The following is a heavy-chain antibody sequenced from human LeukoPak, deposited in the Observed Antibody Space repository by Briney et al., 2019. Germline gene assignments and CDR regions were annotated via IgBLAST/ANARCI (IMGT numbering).Heavy chain of an antibody. CDR2: ISYDGSNK. J-gene: IGHJ4*02. V-gene: IGHV3-30*03. CDR1: GFTFSSYG. Sequence: GGSLRLSCAASGFTFSSYGMHWVRQAPGKGLEWVAVISYDGSNKYFADSVKGRFTISRDNSKNTLYLQMNSLRAEDTAVYYCASNALHTAHFDYWGQGTLVTVSS. CDR3: ASNALHTAHFDY. D-gene: IGHD5-18*01.